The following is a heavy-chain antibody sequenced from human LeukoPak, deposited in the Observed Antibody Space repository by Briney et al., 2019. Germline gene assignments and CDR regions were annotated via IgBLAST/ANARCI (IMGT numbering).Heavy chain of an antibody. J-gene: IGHJ4*02. CDR2: IYYSGST. CDR1: GGSISSYY. V-gene: IGHV4-59*01. Sequence: ASETLSLTCTVSGGSISSYYWSWIRQPPGKGLEWIGYIYYSGSTNYNPSLKSRVTISVDTSKNQFSLKLSSVTAADTAVYYCARAYRSSGSYYNPPHYFDYWGQGTLVTVSS. D-gene: IGHD3-10*01. CDR3: ARAYRSSGSYYNPPHYFDY.